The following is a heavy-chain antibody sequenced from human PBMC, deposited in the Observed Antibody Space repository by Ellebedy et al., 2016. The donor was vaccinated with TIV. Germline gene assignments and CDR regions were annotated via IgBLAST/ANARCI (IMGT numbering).Heavy chain of an antibody. CDR3: ATGRLVLDY. V-gene: IGHV3-74*01. CDR2: INSDGSST. D-gene: IGHD6-6*01. J-gene: IGHJ4*02. CDR1: GFTFSSYW. Sequence: HTGGSLRLSXAASGFTFSSYWMHWVRRAPGKGLVWVSRINSDGSSTSYADSVKGRFTISRDNAKNTLYLQMNSLRAEDTAVYYCATGRLVLDYWGQGTLVTVSS.